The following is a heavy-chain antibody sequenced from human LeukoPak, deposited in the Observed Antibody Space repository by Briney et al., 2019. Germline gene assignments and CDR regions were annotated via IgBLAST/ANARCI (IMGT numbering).Heavy chain of an antibody. V-gene: IGHV3-30-3*01. Sequence: PGGSLRLSCVVSGFTVTGYSMHWVRQAPGKGLEWVAVMSYDGTNKYYADSVKGRFTISRDNAKNSLYLQMNSLRAEDTALYYCAKDVGPGIAAAFDAFDIWGQGTMVTVSS. CDR3: AKDVGPGIAAAFDAFDI. D-gene: IGHD6-13*01. CDR2: MSYDGTNK. J-gene: IGHJ3*02. CDR1: GFTVTGYS.